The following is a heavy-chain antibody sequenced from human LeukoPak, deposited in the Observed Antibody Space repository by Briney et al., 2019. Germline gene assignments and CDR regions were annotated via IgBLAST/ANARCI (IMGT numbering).Heavy chain of an antibody. Sequence: ASVKVSCKASGYTFTSYGIGWVRQAPGQGLECMGWISAYNGNTNYAQKLQGRVTMTTDTSTSTAYMELRSLRSDDTAVYYCARSPATYYYDSSGYLYYFDYWGQGTLVTVSS. V-gene: IGHV1-18*01. J-gene: IGHJ4*02. CDR3: ARSPATYYYDSSGYLYYFDY. D-gene: IGHD3-22*01. CDR1: GYTFTSYG. CDR2: ISAYNGNT.